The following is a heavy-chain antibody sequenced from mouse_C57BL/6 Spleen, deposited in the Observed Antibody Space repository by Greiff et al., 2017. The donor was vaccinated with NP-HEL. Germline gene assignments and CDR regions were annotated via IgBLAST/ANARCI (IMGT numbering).Heavy chain of an antibody. D-gene: IGHD2-3*01. CDR1: GYTFTSYW. CDR2: IHPNSGST. V-gene: IGHV1-64*01. Sequence: QVQLKQPGAELVKPGASVKLSCKASGYTFTSYWMHWVKQRPGQGLEWIGMIHPNSGSTNYNEKFKSKATLTVDKSSSTAYMQLSSLTSEDSAVYYCAREVYDGYAMDYWGQGTSVTVSS. J-gene: IGHJ4*01. CDR3: AREVYDGYAMDY.